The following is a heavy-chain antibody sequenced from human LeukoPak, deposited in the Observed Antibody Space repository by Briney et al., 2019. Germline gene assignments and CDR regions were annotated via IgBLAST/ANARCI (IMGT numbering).Heavy chain of an antibody. CDR3: VRDSNFKIDY. D-gene: IGHD5-24*01. J-gene: IGHJ4*02. CDR2: INHDGSDI. CDR1: GFTVSTYV. Sequence: PGGSLRLSCAVSGFTVSTYVMHWVRRAPGEGLVWVSRINHDGSDISYADSVKGRSTISRDNAKNTLYLQMNSLRADDTAIYYCVRDSNFKIDYWGQGTLVTVPS. V-gene: IGHV3-74*01.